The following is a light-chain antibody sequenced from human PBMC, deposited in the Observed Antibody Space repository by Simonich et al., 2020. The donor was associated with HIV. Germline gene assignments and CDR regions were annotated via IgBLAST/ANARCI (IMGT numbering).Light chain of an antibody. V-gene: IGLV4-60*03. Sequence: PVLTQSSSASAFLGSSVRLTCTLSSGHSNYIITWNQQQPEKAPGKLMRLEGGGYYNNGRGVPARFSGSSSGADRYLTNSNLQSEDDADYYCETWDINTRVFGGGTKLTVL. CDR3: ETWDINTRV. J-gene: IGLJ3*02. CDR2: LEGGGYY. CDR1: SGHSNYI.